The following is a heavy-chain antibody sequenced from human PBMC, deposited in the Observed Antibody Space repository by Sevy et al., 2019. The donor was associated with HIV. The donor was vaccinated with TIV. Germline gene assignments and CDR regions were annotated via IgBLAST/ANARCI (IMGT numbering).Heavy chain of an antibody. CDR1: GFIFSNYY. CDR3: ARVRDRYCSCGSCYYGYFFDY. Sequence: GGSLRLSCAASGFIFSNYYMTWVRQAPGKGLEWVSYISDRSDTISYADSVKGRFTISRDNAKNALYLQMSSLRGEDTAVYYCARVRDRYCSCGSCYYGYFFDYWGQGTLVTVSS. CDR2: ISDRSDTI. D-gene: IGHD2-15*01. J-gene: IGHJ4*02. V-gene: IGHV3-48*01.